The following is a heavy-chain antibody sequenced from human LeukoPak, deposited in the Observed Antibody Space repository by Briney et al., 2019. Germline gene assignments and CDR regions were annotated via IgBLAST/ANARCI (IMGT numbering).Heavy chain of an antibody. V-gene: IGHV4-59*01. J-gene: IGHJ6*02. D-gene: IGHD3-10*01. Sequence: LETLSLTCTVSGGSISSYYWSWIRQPPGKGLEWIGYIYYSGSTNYNPSLKSRVTISVDTSKNQFSLKLSSVTAADTAVYYCARDGYVVRGAYYYYGMDVWGQGTTVTVSS. CDR2: IYYSGST. CDR3: ARDGYVVRGAYYYYGMDV. CDR1: GGSISSYY.